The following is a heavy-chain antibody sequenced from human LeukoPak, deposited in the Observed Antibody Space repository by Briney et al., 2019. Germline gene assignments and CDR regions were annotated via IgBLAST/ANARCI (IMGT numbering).Heavy chain of an antibody. V-gene: IGHV3-7*01. J-gene: IGHJ4*02. D-gene: IGHD6-19*01. CDR1: GFTFSSYW. Sequence: PGESLRLSCAASGFTFSSYWMSWVRQAPGKGPEWVANIKQDGSEKYYVDSVKGRFTISRDNAKNALYLQMNSLRAEDTAVYYCARDKVAGSMAGSNFDYWGQGTLVTVSS. CDR3: ARDKVAGSMAGSNFDY. CDR2: IKQDGSEK.